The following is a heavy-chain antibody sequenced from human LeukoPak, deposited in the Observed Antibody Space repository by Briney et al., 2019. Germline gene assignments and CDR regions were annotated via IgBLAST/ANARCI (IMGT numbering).Heavy chain of an antibody. CDR3: ARDMVRGVIITKLDY. Sequence: ASVKVSCKASGGTFSSYAISWVRQAPGHGLEWMGRIIPILGIANYAQKFQGRVTITADKSTSTAYMELSSLRSEDTAVYYCARDMVRGVIITKLDYWGQGTLVTVSS. V-gene: IGHV1-69*04. CDR2: IIPILGIA. CDR1: GGTFSSYA. D-gene: IGHD3-10*01. J-gene: IGHJ4*02.